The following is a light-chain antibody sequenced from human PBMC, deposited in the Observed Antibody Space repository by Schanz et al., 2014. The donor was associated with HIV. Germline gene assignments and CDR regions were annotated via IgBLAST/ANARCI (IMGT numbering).Light chain of an antibody. J-gene: IGLJ3*02. CDR3: STWDDSLNGWV. Sequence: QSALTQPPSASGSPGQSVTISCTGTSSDVGGYNHVSWYQQHPGKAPKLMIYEVIKRPSGVPDRFSGSKSGSTASLAISGLQSEDEADYFCSTWDDSLNGWVLGGGTKVTVL. CDR1: SSDVGGYNH. CDR2: EVI. V-gene: IGLV2-8*01.